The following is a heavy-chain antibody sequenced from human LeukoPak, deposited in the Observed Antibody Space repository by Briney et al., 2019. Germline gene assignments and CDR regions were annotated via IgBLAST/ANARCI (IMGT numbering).Heavy chain of an antibody. V-gene: IGHV3-30*04. Sequence: PGRSLRLSCAASGFTFSSYAMHWVRQAPGKGLEWVAVISYDGSNKYYADSVKGRFTISRDNSKNTLYLQMSSLRAEDTAVYYCAREPYYYDSSGYSYDAFDIWGQGQWSPSLQ. CDR3: AREPYYYDSSGYSYDAFDI. D-gene: IGHD3-22*01. CDR1: GFTFSSYA. J-gene: IGHJ3*02. CDR2: ISYDGSNK.